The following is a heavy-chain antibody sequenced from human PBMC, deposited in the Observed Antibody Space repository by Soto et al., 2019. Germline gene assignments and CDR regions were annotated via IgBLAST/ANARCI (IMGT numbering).Heavy chain of an antibody. V-gene: IGHV1-3*01. J-gene: IGHJ4*02. CDR1: GNTFTTYA. D-gene: IGHD6-13*01. Sequence: ASVKVSCKASGNTFTTYAMHWGRQAPGQRLEWMGWINAGNGNTKYSQKFQGRVTITTDTSATTAYMELSSLRPEDTAVYYCARDVAAADYWGQGTLVTVSS. CDR2: INAGNGNT. CDR3: ARDVAAADY.